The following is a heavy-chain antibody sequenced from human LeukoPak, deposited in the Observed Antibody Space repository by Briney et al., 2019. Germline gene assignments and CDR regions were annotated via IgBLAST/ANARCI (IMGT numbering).Heavy chain of an antibody. J-gene: IGHJ6*01. V-gene: IGHV3-23*01. CDR3: ARTVGYCSSSSCYTGQINAYYYYGMDV. CDR2: ISDSGSDT. CDR1: GFTFSSYA. Sequence: GGSLRLSCSGFTFSSYAMSWVRQAPGTGLEWVSTISDSGSDTYYADSVRGRFTISRDNSKNTLYLQRKGLRAEDTAVYYCARTVGYCSSSSCYTGQINAYYYYGMDVWGQGPTVTVSS. D-gene: IGHD2-2*02.